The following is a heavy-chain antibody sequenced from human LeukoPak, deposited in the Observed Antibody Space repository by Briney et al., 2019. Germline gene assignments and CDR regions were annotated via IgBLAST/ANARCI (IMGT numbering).Heavy chain of an antibody. CDR2: ISYDGSSK. CDR3: AGEQNAFDM. Sequence: GGSLRLSCAASGFTFSNYAMHWVRQAPGKGLEWVAFISYDGSSKCYADFVKGRFTISRDNSKNTLYLQMNSLRAEDTAVYYCAGEQNAFDMWGQGTMVTVSS. V-gene: IGHV3-30*04. CDR1: GFTFSNYA. J-gene: IGHJ3*02.